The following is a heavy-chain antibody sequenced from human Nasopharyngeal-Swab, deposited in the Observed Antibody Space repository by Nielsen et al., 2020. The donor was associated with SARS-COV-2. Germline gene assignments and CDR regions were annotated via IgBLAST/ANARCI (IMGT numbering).Heavy chain of an antibody. CDR2: VRSKGNNYAT. J-gene: IGHJ4*02. V-gene: IGHV3-73*01. CDR1: GFTFSDSA. Sequence: GESLKISCAASGFTFSDSANHWVRQASGKGLGWVGRVRSKGNNYATAYSASVKGRFIIFRDDPTNTAYLQMNSLKTEDTAMYYCTRCGGGCYSGRDYWGQGTLVTVSS. D-gene: IGHD2-15*01. CDR3: TRCGGGCYSGRDY.